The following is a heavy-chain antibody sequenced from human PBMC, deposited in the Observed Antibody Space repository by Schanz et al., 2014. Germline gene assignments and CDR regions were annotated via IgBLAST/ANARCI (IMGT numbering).Heavy chain of an antibody. CDR2: ISVYNGNT. CDR3: ARGIGGYGANNYFDY. CDR1: GYTFTTYA. Sequence: QVQLVQSGAEVKKPGASVRVSCKASGYTFTTYAMSWVRQAPGQGLEWMGWISVYNGNTKYPQKLQGRVTITRDTSASTAYMELSSLRSEDTAVYSCARGIGGYGANNYFDYWGQGTLVTVSS. D-gene: IGHD5-12*01. V-gene: IGHV1-18*01. J-gene: IGHJ4*02.